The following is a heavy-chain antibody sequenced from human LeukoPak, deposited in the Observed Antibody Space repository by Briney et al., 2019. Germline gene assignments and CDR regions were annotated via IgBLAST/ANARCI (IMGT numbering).Heavy chain of an antibody. D-gene: IGHD2-15*01. CDR3: ARAPLGYCRGGSCYAHSGSYLYAFDI. J-gene: IGHJ3*02. CDR2: ISHDGSNK. Sequence: PGGSLRLSCAASEFTFSSYAAHWVRQAPGKGLEWVAVISHDGSNKYYADSVKGRFTISRDNSKNTLYLQMNSLRVEDTAVYYCARAPLGYCRGGSCYAHSGSYLYAFDIWDQGTLVTVPS. CDR1: EFTFSSYA. V-gene: IGHV3-30*04.